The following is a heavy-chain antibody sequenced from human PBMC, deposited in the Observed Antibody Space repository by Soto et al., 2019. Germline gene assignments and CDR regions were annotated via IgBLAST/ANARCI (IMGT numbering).Heavy chain of an antibody. V-gene: IGHV4-61*08. CDR2: VYYSGTT. J-gene: IGHJ5*02. D-gene: IGHD2-15*01. Sequence: LRETLSLTCTVSGGSMDSGDYYWSWIRQPPGKGLEWIGYVYYSGTTNYNPFLKSRVTLSLDKSKNQFSLKMNSVTAADTAVYYCARDVLPPPSSSDPWGQGTLVTVSS. CDR3: ARDVLPPPSSSDP. CDR1: GGSMDSGDYY.